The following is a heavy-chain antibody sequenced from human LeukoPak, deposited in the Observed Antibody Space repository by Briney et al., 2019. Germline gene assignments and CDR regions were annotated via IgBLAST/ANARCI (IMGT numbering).Heavy chain of an antibody. Sequence: SETLSLTCTVSGGSISSYYWSWVRQPPGKGLEWIGEIYHSGSTNYNPSLKSRVTISVDKSKNQFSLKLSSVTAADTAVYYCARTADYYYYMDVWGKGTTVTVSS. CDR3: ARTADYYYYMDV. V-gene: IGHV4-4*02. CDR2: IYHSGST. CDR1: GGSISSYY. J-gene: IGHJ6*03. D-gene: IGHD6-25*01.